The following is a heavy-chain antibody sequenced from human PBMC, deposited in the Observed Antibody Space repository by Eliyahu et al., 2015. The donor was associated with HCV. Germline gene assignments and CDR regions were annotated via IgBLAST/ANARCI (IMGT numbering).Heavy chain of an antibody. CDR3: SRDKLHQGKNI. V-gene: IGHV3-23*04. Sequence: EVQLVESGGDLIEPGGSLRLSCAASGFVFSTYAMTWVRQAPGKGLEWVSSLSGSGTDTYYADSVEGRFTISRDNSKNTLFLQMNSLRAEDTAIYYCSRDKLHQGKNIWGQGTVVTVSA. J-gene: IGHJ3*02. CDR2: LSGSGTDT. CDR1: GFVFSTYA.